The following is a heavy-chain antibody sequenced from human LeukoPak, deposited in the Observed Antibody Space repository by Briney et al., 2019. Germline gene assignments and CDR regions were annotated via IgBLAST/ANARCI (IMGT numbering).Heavy chain of an antibody. V-gene: IGHV1-69*13. CDR2: IIPIFGTA. J-gene: IGHJ3*02. D-gene: IGHD4-17*01. Sequence: SVKVSCKASGGTFSSYAISWVRQAPGQGLEWMGGIIPIFGTANYAQKFQGRVTITADESTSTAYMELSSLRFEDTAVYYCARDHPPRRTTRTLTIWGQGTMVTVSS. CDR1: GGTFSSYA. CDR3: ARDHPPRRTTRTLTI.